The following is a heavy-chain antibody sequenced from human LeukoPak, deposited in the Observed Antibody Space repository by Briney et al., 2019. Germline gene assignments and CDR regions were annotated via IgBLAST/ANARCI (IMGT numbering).Heavy chain of an antibody. J-gene: IGHJ5*02. CDR3: AIAYGSGFNWFDP. D-gene: IGHD3-10*01. CDR1: GYTLTELS. Sequence: PRASVKVSCKVSGYTLTELSMHWVRQAPGKGLEWMGGFDPEDGETIYAQRFQGRVTMTEDTSTDTAYMELSSLRSEDTAVHYCAIAYGSGFNWFDPWGQGTLVTVSS. CDR2: FDPEDGET. V-gene: IGHV1-24*01.